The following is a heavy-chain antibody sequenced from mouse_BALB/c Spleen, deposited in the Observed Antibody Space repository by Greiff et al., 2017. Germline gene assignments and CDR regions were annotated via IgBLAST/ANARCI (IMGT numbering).Heavy chain of an antibody. CDR1: GYTFTSYT. CDR3: ARSEGEDY. J-gene: IGHJ2*01. Sequence: VKLQESAAELARPGASVKMSCKASGYTFTSYTMHWVKQRPGQGLEWIGYINPSSGYTEYNQKFKDKTTLTADKSSSTAYMQLSSLTSEDSAVYYCARSEGEDYWGQGTTLTVSS. CDR2: INPSSGYT. V-gene: IGHV1-4*02.